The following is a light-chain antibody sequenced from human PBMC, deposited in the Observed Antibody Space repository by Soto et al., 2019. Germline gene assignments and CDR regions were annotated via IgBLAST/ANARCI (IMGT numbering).Light chain of an antibody. V-gene: IGLV2-8*01. Sequence: QSALTQPPSASGSPGQSVPISCTGTSSDVGGSNYVSWYQQYPGKAPKLMIYEVNKRPSGVPDRFSGSKSGNTASLTVSGLQAEDEADYYCSSYAGNTYFVRFGGGTKVTVL. CDR1: SSDVGGSNY. CDR2: EVN. CDR3: SSYAGNTYFVR. J-gene: IGLJ2*01.